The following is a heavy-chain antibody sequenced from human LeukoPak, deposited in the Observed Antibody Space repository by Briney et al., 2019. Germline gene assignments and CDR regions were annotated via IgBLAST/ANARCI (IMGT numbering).Heavy chain of an antibody. CDR2: IKEDGSEK. CDR1: GFTLSSYL. D-gene: IGHD3-10*01. J-gene: IGHJ3*02. CDR3: ARDWVAGVPFDAFDI. V-gene: IGHV3-7*03. Sequence: PGGSLRLSCAASGFTLSSYLMSLVRQAPGKGLEWVANIKEDGSEKYYVDSVKGRFTISRDNAKNSLYLHMNSLTAEDTAMYYCARDWVAGVPFDAFDIWGQGTMVSVSS.